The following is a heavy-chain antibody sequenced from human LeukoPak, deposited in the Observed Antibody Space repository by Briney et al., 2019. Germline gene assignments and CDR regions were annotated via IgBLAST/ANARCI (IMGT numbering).Heavy chain of an antibody. Sequence: GGSLRLSCAASGFTFSSYGMHWVRQAPGKGLEWVAVIWYDGSNKYYADSVKGRFTISRDNSKNTLYLQMNSLRAEDTAVYYCARDGGAVHFDYWGQGTLVTVSS. CDR2: IWYDGSNK. CDR1: GFTFSSYG. CDR3: ARDGGAVHFDY. V-gene: IGHV3-33*01. J-gene: IGHJ4*02. D-gene: IGHD3-16*01.